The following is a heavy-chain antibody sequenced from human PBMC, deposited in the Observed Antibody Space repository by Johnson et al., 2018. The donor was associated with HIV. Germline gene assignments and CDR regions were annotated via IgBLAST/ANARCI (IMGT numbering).Heavy chain of an antibody. V-gene: IGHV3-30*04. CDR2: ISYDGSNK. CDR1: GFTSYDYA. D-gene: IGHD6-13*01. Sequence: QEQLVESRGGVVRPGGSQRPPCPAPGFTSYDYAMSWVRQAPGTVLESVAVISYDGSNKYYADSVWGRFTISRDNSKNTVYLQMNSLKGEDTGVYCCAKDQWSSSWTNDAFDFWGQGTMVTVSS. J-gene: IGHJ3*01. CDR3: AKDQWSSSWTNDAFDF.